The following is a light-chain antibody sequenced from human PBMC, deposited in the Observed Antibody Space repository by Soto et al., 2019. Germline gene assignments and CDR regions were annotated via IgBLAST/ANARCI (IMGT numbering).Light chain of an antibody. Sequence: EIVMTQSRANLSVSPGERSTLSCRSSQSVSSNLSWHQQKPGQAPRLLIYDASTGAPGIPARFSRSGSATEFTLTISSLQSEDFAVYYCQQYNNWPRTFGQGTKVDIK. CDR2: DAS. V-gene: IGKV3-15*01. J-gene: IGKJ1*01. CDR3: QQYNNWPRT. CDR1: QSVSSN.